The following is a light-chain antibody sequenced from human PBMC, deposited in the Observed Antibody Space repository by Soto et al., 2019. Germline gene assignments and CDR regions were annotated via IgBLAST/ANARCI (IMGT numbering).Light chain of an antibody. J-gene: IGKJ1*01. CDR2: WAS. CDR1: QSVLHSSNYKNY. CDR3: QQHYTTPWT. V-gene: IGKV4-1*01. Sequence: DIVMTQSPDSLAVSLGERATINCKSSQSVLHSSNYKNYLAWYQQRPGQPPKLLIYWASTRESGVPERFSGSGSGTDFTLTISSLQAEDVAVYYCQQHYTTPWTFGQGTKVEIK.